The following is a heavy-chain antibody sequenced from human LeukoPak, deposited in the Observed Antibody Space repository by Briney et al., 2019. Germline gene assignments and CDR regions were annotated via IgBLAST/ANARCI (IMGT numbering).Heavy chain of an antibody. Sequence: GGSLRLSCAASGFTFSSYWMHWVRHAPGKGLVWVSRISGDGSSTTYVDSVMGRFTISRDSAKNTLYLQLSSVRAEDTAVYYCARGNIAAAGIHYWGQGTLVIVSS. V-gene: IGHV3-74*01. J-gene: IGHJ4*02. CDR1: GFTFSSYW. CDR2: ISGDGSST. D-gene: IGHD6-13*01. CDR3: ARGNIAAAGIHY.